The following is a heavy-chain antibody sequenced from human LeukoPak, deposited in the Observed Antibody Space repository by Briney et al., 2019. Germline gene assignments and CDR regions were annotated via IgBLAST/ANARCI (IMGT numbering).Heavy chain of an antibody. V-gene: IGHV4-39*07. J-gene: IGHJ3*01. CDR1: GGSISISSYY. CDR3: AKSTYYYDTFVNAFDL. Sequence: PSESLSLTCTVSGGSISISSYYWGWIRQPRGKRLEWIGFIYNSATTYYNPSLKSRVTISVDTSKSQFSLKLSSVTAADTAVYYCAKSTYYYDTFVNAFDLWGQGTVVTVSS. CDR2: IYNSATT. D-gene: IGHD3-22*01.